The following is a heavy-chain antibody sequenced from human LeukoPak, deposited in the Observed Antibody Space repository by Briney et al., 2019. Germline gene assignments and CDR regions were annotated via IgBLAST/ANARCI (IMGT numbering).Heavy chain of an antibody. J-gene: IGHJ5*02. V-gene: IGHV4-30-2*01. CDR3: ASSSWYGTWFDP. CDR1: GGSISSGGYS. CDR2: IYHSGST. Sequence: PSETLSLTCAVSGGSISSGGYSWSWIRQPPGKGPEWIGYIYHSGSTYYNPSLKSRVTISVDRSKNQFSLKLSSVTAADTAVYYCASSSWYGTWFDPWGQGTLVTVSS. D-gene: IGHD6-13*01.